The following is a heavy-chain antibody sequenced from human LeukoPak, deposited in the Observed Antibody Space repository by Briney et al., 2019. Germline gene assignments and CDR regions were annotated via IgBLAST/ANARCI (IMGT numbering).Heavy chain of an antibody. J-gene: IGHJ4*02. V-gene: IGHV3-21*01. D-gene: IGHD1-26*01. Sequence: GGSLRLSCAGSGFSFSDYTMNWVRQAPGKGLEWVSSITRTGDYKYHANSVKGRFTISRDNAKSSLFLQMDSLSGDDTALYYCARPGQVGARVYFDFWGQGALVTVSS. CDR1: GFSFSDYT. CDR3: ARPGQVGARVYFDF. CDR2: ITRTGDYK.